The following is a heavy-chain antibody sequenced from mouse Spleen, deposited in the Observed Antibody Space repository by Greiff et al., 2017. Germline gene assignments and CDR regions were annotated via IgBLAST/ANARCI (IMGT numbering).Heavy chain of an antibody. V-gene: IGHV5-9-1*01. Sequence: EVKLVESGGGLVKPGGSLKLSCAASGFTFSSYAMSWVRQTPEKRLEWVATISSGGSYTYYPDSVKGRFTISRDNAKNTLYLQMRSLRSEDTAMYCCAIPIYGSSPFAYWGQGTLVTVSA. J-gene: IGHJ3*01. CDR3: AIPIYGSSPFAY. CDR2: ISSGGSYT. CDR1: GFTFSSYA. D-gene: IGHD1-1*01.